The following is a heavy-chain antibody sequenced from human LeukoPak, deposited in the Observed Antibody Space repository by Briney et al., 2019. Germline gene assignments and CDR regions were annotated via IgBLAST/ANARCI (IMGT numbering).Heavy chain of an antibody. CDR2: ISTDGRFT. CDR1: GFTFSNYW. D-gene: IGHD1-1*01. Sequence: GGSLRLSCAASGFTFSNYWMHWVRLAPGEGPMWVSRISTDGRFTSYADSVKGRLTISRDNAENTLYLHMSSLRAEDTALYYCARDFLHSPNCPGCWGQGTLVTVSS. CDR3: ARDFLHSPNCPGC. V-gene: IGHV3-74*01. J-gene: IGHJ4*02.